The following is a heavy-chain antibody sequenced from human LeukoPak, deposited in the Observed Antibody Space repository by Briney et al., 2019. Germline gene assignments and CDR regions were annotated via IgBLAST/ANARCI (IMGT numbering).Heavy chain of an antibody. CDR2: IRYDGSNK. Sequence: GGSLRLSCAVSGFTFSSYGMHWVRQAPGKGLEWVAFIRYDGSNKYYADSVKGRFTISRDNSKNTLYLQMNSLRAEDTAVYYCAKDPSPYNWNYGDFDYWGQGTLVTVSS. V-gene: IGHV3-30*02. CDR3: AKDPSPYNWNYGDFDY. J-gene: IGHJ4*02. CDR1: GFTFSSYG. D-gene: IGHD1-7*01.